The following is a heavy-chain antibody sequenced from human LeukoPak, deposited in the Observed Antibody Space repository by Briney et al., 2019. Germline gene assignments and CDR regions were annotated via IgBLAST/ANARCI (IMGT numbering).Heavy chain of an antibody. CDR2: IYYSGST. CDR1: GDSISTYY. D-gene: IGHD2-15*01. V-gene: IGHV4-59*01. CDR3: ARVLTPPYYYGVDV. Sequence: SQTLSLTCTVSGDSISTYYWSWIRQPPGKGLEWIGYIYYSGSTSYNPSLKSRVTISIDTSKNQFSLKLTSVTAADTAIYYCARVLTPPYYYGVDVWGQGTTVTVSS. J-gene: IGHJ6*02.